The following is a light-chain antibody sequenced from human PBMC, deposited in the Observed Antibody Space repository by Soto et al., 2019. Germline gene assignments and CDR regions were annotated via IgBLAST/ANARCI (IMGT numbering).Light chain of an antibody. Sequence: EIVMTQSPATLSVSPGERATISCRASQSVSSKLAWYQQKPGQAPRLLIYGASTRATGIPARFSGSGSGTKFTLTISSLQAENLAVYYCQQYNNCPITFGQGTRLEIK. J-gene: IGKJ5*01. CDR2: GAS. CDR3: QQYNNCPIT. V-gene: IGKV3-15*01. CDR1: QSVSSK.